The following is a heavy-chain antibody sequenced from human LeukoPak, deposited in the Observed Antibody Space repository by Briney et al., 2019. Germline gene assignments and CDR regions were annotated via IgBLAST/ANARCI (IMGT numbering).Heavy chain of an antibody. CDR3: ARGPRGYSYGQFDY. J-gene: IGHJ4*02. CDR1: GGSFSGYY. V-gene: IGHV4-34*01. CDR2: INHSGST. Sequence: SETLSLTCGVSGGSFSGYYWSWIRQPPGKGLEWIGEINHSGSTNYNPSLKSRVTISVDTSKNQFSLKLSSVTAADTAVYYCARGPRGYSYGQFDYWGQGTLVTVSS. D-gene: IGHD5-18*01.